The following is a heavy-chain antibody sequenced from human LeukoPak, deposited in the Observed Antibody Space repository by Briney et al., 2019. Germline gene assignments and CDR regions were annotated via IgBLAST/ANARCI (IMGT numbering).Heavy chain of an antibody. V-gene: IGHV3-74*01. CDR1: GFTFSSYW. D-gene: IGHD6-19*01. CDR2: FNSDGSTT. CDR3: ARSRWLDAFDY. Sequence: GGSLRLSCAASGFTFSSYWMHWVRQAPGKGLVWVSRFNSDGSTTNYADSVKGRFTISRDNAKNTLYLQMNSLRADDTAVYYCARSRWLDAFDYWGQGTLVTVSS. J-gene: IGHJ4*02.